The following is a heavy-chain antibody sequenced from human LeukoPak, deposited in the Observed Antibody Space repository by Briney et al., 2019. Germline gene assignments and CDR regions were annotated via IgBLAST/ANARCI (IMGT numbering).Heavy chain of an antibody. J-gene: IGHJ4*02. CDR1: GFTFSSYA. CDR3: ARDKQFVRYSSGFDY. V-gene: IGHV3-21*01. Sequence: GGSLRLSCAASGFTFSSYAMSWVRQAPGKGLEWVSSIDSSGGYMFYVDSVKGRFTISRDNAKNSLYLQMNSLRAEDTAVYYCARDKQFVRYSSGFDYWGQGTLVTVSS. CDR2: IDSSGGYM. D-gene: IGHD6-19*01.